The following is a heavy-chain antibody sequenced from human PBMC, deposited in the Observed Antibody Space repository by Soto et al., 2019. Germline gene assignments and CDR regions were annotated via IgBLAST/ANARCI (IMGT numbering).Heavy chain of an antibody. CDR2: INHSGST. D-gene: IGHD4-4*01. J-gene: IGHJ6*02. V-gene: IGHV4-34*01. Sequence: SETLSLTCAVYGGSFSGYYWSWIRQPPGKGLEWIGEINHSGSTNYNPSLKSRVTISVDTSKNQFSLYLQMNSLRAEDTAVYYCARDPEIYSGNFDYGLDVSGQGTTVTVSS. CDR3: ARDPEIYSGNFDYGLDV. CDR1: GGSFSGYY.